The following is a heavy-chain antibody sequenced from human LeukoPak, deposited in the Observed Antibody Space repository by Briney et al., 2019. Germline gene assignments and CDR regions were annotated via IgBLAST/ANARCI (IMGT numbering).Heavy chain of an antibody. CDR2: ISTDGSTT. J-gene: IGHJ6*02. CDR1: GFTFSRYW. CDR3: ASYLTSIPSGMDV. Sequence: PGGSLRLSCAASGFTFSRYWMHWLLQAPGKGLVWVSRISTDGSTTTYADSVKGRFTISRDNGKNTLYLQMNSLIAEDTAVYYCASYLTSIPSGMDVWGQGTTVTVSS. V-gene: IGHV3-74*01. D-gene: IGHD2/OR15-2a*01.